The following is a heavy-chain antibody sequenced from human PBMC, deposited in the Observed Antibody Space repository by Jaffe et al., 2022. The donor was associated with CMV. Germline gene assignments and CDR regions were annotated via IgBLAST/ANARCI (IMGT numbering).Heavy chain of an antibody. D-gene: IGHD3-16*01. CDR1: GFTFSSYA. Sequence: EVQLVESGGGLVQPGGSLRLSCAASGFTFSSYAMSWVRQAPGKGLEWVSAISGSGGSTYYADSVKGRFTISRDNSKNTLYLQMNSLRAEDTAVYYCAKDADYDYVWGAWGYFDLWGRGTLVTVSS. J-gene: IGHJ2*01. CDR2: ISGSGGST. V-gene: IGHV3-23*04. CDR3: AKDADYDYVWGAWGYFDL.